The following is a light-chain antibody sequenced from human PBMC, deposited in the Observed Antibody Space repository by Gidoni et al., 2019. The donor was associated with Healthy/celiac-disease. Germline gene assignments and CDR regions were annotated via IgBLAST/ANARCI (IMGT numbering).Light chain of an antibody. CDR1: SSDGGGYNY. Sequence: QSALTQPPSASGSPGQSVTISCTGTSSDGGGYNYVSWYQQHPGKAPKLMIYEVSKRPSGVPDRFSGSKSGNTASLTVSGLQAEDEADYYCSSYAGSNNFCVFGTGTKVTVL. J-gene: IGLJ1*01. CDR3: SSYAGSNNFCV. CDR2: EVS. V-gene: IGLV2-8*01.